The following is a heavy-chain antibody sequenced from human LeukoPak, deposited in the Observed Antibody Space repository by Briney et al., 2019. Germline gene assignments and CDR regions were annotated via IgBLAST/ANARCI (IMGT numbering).Heavy chain of an antibody. CDR3: ARGGERRAVAGNLGDY. Sequence: ASVKVSCKASGYTFTSYYMHWVRQAPGQGLEWMGIINPSGGSTSYAQKFQGRVTMTRDTSTSTVYMELRSLRSDDTAVYYCARGGERRAVAGNLGDYWGQGTLVTVSS. V-gene: IGHV1-46*01. CDR1: GYTFTSYY. J-gene: IGHJ4*02. D-gene: IGHD6-19*01. CDR2: INPSGGST.